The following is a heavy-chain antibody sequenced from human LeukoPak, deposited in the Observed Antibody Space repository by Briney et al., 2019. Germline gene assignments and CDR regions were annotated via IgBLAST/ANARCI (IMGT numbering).Heavy chain of an antibody. CDR2: IYYSGST. J-gene: IGHJ4*02. Sequence: PSETLSLTCTVSGGSISSSSYYWGWIRQPPGKGLEWIGYIYYSGSTNYNPSLKSRVTISVDTSKNQLSLKLSSVTAADTAVYYCARRDSSSWSFDYWGQGTLVTVSS. CDR1: GGSISSSSYY. V-gene: IGHV4-61*05. CDR3: ARRDSSSWSFDY. D-gene: IGHD6-13*01.